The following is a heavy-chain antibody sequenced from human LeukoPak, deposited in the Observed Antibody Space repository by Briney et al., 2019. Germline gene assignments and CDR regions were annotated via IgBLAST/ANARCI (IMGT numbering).Heavy chain of an antibody. CDR1: GGTISSYH. Sequence: PSETLSLTCSVSGGTISSYHWSWIRQPPGKGLEWIGYIYYSGSTNYNPSLKTRVTISVDMSKNQFSLKLSSVTAADTAVYYCAREWGYSSGWYYFDYWGQGTLVTVSS. D-gene: IGHD6-19*01. CDR3: AREWGYSSGWYYFDY. J-gene: IGHJ4*02. V-gene: IGHV4-59*12. CDR2: IYYSGST.